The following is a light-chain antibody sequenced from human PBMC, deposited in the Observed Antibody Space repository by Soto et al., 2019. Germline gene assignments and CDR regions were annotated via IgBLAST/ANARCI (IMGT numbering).Light chain of an antibody. V-gene: IGLV2-14*01. J-gene: IGLJ3*02. Sequence: QSALTQPASVSGSLGQSITISCTGTRSDLGDYNYVSWYQQHPGKAPKLLVYEVSIRPSGVSYRFSGSKSGRSASLTISGLQAEDVADYYCSSKTTTNTLLFGGGTKLTVL. CDR1: RSDLGDYNY. CDR2: EVS. CDR3: SSKTTTNTLL.